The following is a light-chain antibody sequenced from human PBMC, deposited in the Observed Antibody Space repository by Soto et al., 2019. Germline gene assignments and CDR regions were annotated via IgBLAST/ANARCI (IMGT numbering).Light chain of an antibody. CDR2: EVA. J-gene: IGLJ2*01. V-gene: IGLV2-14*01. Sequence: QSALTQPASVSGSPGQSITISCTGTSSDVGGYNYVSWYQQHPGQAPKLMIYEVANRPSGVSNRFSASKSGNTASLTISGLQAEDEADYYCSSFTGTETVVFGGGTKVTVL. CDR3: SSFTGTETVV. CDR1: SSDVGGYNY.